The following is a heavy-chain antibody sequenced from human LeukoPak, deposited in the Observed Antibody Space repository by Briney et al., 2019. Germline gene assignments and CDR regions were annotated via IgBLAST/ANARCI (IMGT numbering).Heavy chain of an antibody. CDR3: AKDHKLLPDY. CDR2: IWYDGSNK. CDR1: GFTFSSYG. D-gene: IGHD1-26*01. V-gene: IGHV3-33*06. J-gene: IGHJ4*02. Sequence: GGSLRLSCAASGFTFSSYGMQWVRQAPGKGLEWVAVIWYDGSNKYYADSVKGRFTISRDNSKNTLYLQMNSLRAEDTAVYYCAKDHKLLPDYWGQGTLVAVSS.